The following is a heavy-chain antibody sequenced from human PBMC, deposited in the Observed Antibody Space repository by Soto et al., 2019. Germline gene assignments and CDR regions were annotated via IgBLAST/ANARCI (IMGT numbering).Heavy chain of an antibody. CDR3: ARDGSTSLYSYDYHGMDV. CDR2: INQDGSEK. CDR1: GFTFRTYW. J-gene: IGHJ6*02. D-gene: IGHD5-18*01. V-gene: IGHV3-7*05. Sequence: EVQLVESGGGLVQPGGSLRLSCGASGFTFRTYWLSWVRQVPGKGLEWLANINQDGSEKNYVDSVKGRFTISRDNAKNSLYIQMSSLRAEDTALYYCARDGSTSLYSYDYHGMDVWGQGTTVTVSS.